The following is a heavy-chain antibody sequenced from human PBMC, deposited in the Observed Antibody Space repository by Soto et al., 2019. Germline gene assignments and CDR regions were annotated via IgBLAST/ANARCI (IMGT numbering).Heavy chain of an antibody. V-gene: IGHV5-51*01. CDR1: GYSFTSYW. D-gene: IGHD1-20*01. CDR3: ARLPYNWNPPYNWFDP. Sequence: EVQLVQSGAEVKKPGESLKISCKGSGYSFTSYWIGWVRQMPGKGLEWMGLIYPGDSDTRYSPSFQGQVTISADKSISTAYMQWSRLKASDTAMYYCARLPYNWNPPYNWFDPWGQGTLVTVSS. J-gene: IGHJ5*02. CDR2: IYPGDSDT.